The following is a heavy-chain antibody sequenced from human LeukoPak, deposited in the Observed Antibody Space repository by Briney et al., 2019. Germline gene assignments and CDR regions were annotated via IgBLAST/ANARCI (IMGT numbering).Heavy chain of an antibody. J-gene: IGHJ4*02. CDR2: IIPIFGTA. D-gene: IGHD2-21*02. V-gene: IGHV1-69*01. CDR1: GGTFSSYA. CDR3: AFSYCGGDCYHFDY. Sequence: SVKVSCKASGGTFSSYAISWVRQAPGQGLEWMGGIIPIFGTANYAQKFQGRVPITADESTSTAYMELSSLRSEDTAVYYCAFSYCGGDCYHFDYWGQGTLVTVSS.